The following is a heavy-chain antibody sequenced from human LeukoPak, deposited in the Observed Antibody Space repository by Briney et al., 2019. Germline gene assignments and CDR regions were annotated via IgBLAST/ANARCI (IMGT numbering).Heavy chain of an antibody. CDR3: SSGYESDYFFYYGMDV. V-gene: IGHV3-11*06. CDR2: ISSSSRST. J-gene: IGHJ6*02. CDR1: GFTFSDYY. D-gene: IGHD5-12*01. Sequence: GGSLRLSCAASGFTFSDYYMSWIRQAPGKGLEWVSYISSSSRSTTYADSVKGRFTISRDNAKNSLYLQMNSLRAEDTAVYYCSSGYESDYFFYYGMDVWGQGTTITVSS.